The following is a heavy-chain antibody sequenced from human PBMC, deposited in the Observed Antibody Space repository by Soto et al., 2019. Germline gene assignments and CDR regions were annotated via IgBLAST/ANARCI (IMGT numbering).Heavy chain of an antibody. CDR1: GFTFSSYG. CDR2: IWYDGSNK. D-gene: IGHD2-15*01. J-gene: IGHJ4*02. Sequence: GGSLRLSCAASGFTFSSYGMHWVRQAPGKGPEWVAVIWYDGSNKYYADSVKGRFTISRDNSKNTLYLQMNSLRADDTAVYYCARDYSGGSSAPDYWGQGTLVTVSS. CDR3: ARDYSGGSSAPDY. V-gene: IGHV3-33*01.